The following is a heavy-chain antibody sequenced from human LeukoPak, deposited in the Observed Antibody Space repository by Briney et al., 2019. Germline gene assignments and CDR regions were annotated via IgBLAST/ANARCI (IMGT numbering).Heavy chain of an antibody. CDR1: GGSISSSSYY. D-gene: IGHD3-22*01. CDR2: IYYSGST. J-gene: IGHJ4*02. Sequence: SETLSLTCTGSGGSISSSSYYWGWIRQPPGKGLEWIGSIYYSGSTYYNPSLKGRVTVSVDTSKNQFSLKLSSVTAADTAVYYCARQNYYDSSGYTLVDYWGQGTLVTVSS. V-gene: IGHV4-39*01. CDR3: ARQNYYDSSGYTLVDY.